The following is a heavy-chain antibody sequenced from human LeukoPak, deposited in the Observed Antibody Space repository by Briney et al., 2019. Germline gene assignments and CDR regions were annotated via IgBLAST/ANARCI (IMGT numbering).Heavy chain of an antibody. D-gene: IGHD1-26*01. Sequence: SVKVSCKASGYTFTSYGISWVRQAPGQGLEWMGGIIPIFGTANYAQKFQGRVTITTDESTSTAYMELSSLRSEDTAVYYCASVGKVGATYNWFDPWGQGTLVTVSS. CDR1: GYTFTSYG. CDR3: ASVGKVGATYNWFDP. V-gene: IGHV1-69*05. CDR2: IIPIFGTA. J-gene: IGHJ5*02.